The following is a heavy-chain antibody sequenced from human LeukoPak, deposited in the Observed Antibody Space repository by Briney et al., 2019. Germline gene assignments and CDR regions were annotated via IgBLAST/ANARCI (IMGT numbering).Heavy chain of an antibody. CDR2: ISSSSTYI. D-gene: IGHD6-6*01. J-gene: IGHJ4*02. Sequence: GGSLRLSCAASGFTFSSYSMSWVRQAPGKGLEWVSSISSSSTYIYYADSVKGRFTISRDNAKNSLYLQMNSLRAEDTAVYYLGRDQYSGSPPPLLFIGGQEPWVTVPS. CDR1: GFTFSSYS. V-gene: IGHV3-21*01. CDR3: GRDQYSGSPPPLLFI.